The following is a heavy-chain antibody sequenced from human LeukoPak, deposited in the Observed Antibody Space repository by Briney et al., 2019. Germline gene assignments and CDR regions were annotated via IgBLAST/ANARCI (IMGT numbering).Heavy chain of an antibody. Sequence: GVLRLSGAASGFAFSNYAMSWVGQAPGKGLEWVSVISGNGGGTLYADSVKGRFTISRDNSKTTLSLQMNSLRAEDTAVYYCAKSMATVTRGYYYYGMDVWGKGTTVTVSS. V-gene: IGHV3-23*01. CDR1: GFAFSNYA. J-gene: IGHJ6*04. CDR2: ISGNGGGT. D-gene: IGHD4-17*01. CDR3: AKSMATVTRGYYYYGMDV.